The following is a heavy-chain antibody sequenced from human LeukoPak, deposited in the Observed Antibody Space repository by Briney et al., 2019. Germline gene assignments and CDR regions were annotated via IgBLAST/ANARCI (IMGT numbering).Heavy chain of an antibody. CDR1: GGSFSGYY. Sequence: SETLSLTCAVYGGSFSGYYWSWIRQPPGKGLEWIGEINHSGSTNYSPSLKCRVTISVDTSKNQFSLKLSSVTAADAAVYYCARSGIAVAGTRYYFGYWGQGTLVTVSS. J-gene: IGHJ4*02. CDR2: INHSGST. CDR3: ARSGIAVAGTRYYFGY. D-gene: IGHD6-19*01. V-gene: IGHV4-34*01.